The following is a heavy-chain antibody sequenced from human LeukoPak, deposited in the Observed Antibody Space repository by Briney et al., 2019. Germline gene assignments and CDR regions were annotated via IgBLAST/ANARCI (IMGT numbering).Heavy chain of an antibody. D-gene: IGHD3-10*01. Sequence: GGSLRLSCAVSGITLSNYGMTWVRQAPGKGLEWVAGISDSGSKTNYADSVKGRFTISGDNPKNTLYLQMNSLRAEDTAVYFCAKRGVVIRVILVGFHKEANYFDSWGQGVLVTVSS. CDR2: ISDSGSKT. J-gene: IGHJ4*02. CDR3: AKRGVVIRVILVGFHKEANYFDS. CDR1: GITLSNYG. V-gene: IGHV3-23*01.